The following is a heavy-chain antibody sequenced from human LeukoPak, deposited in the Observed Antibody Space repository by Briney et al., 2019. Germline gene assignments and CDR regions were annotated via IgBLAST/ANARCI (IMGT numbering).Heavy chain of an antibody. CDR1: GFTFSSYG. CDR3: ARYTTAGYSSGWYGPSFDY. CDR2: ISYDGSKK. Sequence: GGSLRLSCAASGFTFSSYGMHWVRQAPGKGLEWVTVISYDGSKKYYADSVKGRFTISRDNSKNTLYLQMNSLRAEDTAVYYCARYTTAGYSSGWYGPSFDYWGQGTLVTVSS. V-gene: IGHV3-30*03. J-gene: IGHJ4*02. D-gene: IGHD6-19*01.